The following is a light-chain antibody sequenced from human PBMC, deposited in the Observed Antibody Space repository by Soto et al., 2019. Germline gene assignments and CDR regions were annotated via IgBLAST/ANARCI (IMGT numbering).Light chain of an antibody. CDR1: QSVLYSSNNKNY. J-gene: IGKJ4*01. CDR2: WAS. Sequence: DIVMTQSPDSLAVSLGERATIDCKSSQSVLYSSNNKNYLAWYQKKPGHPPQLLIYWASIRESGVPDRFSGSGSGTDFTLTISSLQAEDVAVYYCQQYYSVPLTFGGGTKVEIK. V-gene: IGKV4-1*01. CDR3: QQYYSVPLT.